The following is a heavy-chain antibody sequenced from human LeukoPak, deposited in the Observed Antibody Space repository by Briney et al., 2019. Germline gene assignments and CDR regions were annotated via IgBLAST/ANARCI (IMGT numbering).Heavy chain of an antibody. CDR3: ARSSFPYYFDY. Sequence: PGGTLRLSCAASGFTFSSYGMSWVRQAPGKGLEWVSAISGSGGSTYYADSVKGRFTISRDDAKNTLYLQMNSVRAEDTAVYYCARSSFPYYFDYWGQGTLVTVSS. CDR1: GFTFSSYG. J-gene: IGHJ4*02. V-gene: IGHV3-23*01. D-gene: IGHD3-16*01. CDR2: ISGSGGST.